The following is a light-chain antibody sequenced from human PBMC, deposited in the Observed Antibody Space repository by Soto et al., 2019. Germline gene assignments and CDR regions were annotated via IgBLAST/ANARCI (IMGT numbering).Light chain of an antibody. CDR1: QSIRFN. J-gene: IGKJ5*01. V-gene: IGKV3-15*01. CDR3: HHYHNWPMT. Sequence: EIVMTQSPATLSVSPGERATLSCRASQSIRFNLAWYQQKPGQAPRLLMYAASTRATGIPGRFRGSGSGTEFTLTISSLQSEDFAVYYCHHYHNWPMTFGQGTRLEIK. CDR2: AAS.